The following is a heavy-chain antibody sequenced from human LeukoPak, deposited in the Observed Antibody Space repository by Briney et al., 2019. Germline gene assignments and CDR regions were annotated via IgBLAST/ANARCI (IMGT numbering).Heavy chain of an antibody. V-gene: IGHV3-23*01. D-gene: IGHD6-13*01. J-gene: IGHJ4*02. Sequence: GGSLRLSCAASGFTFSSYAMSWVRQAPGKGLEWVSVISGSSDITYYADSVKGRFTISRDNSKNTLYLQMNSLRAEGTAVYYCAKGRSGIAAAGLNYWGQGTLVTVSS. CDR2: ISGSSDIT. CDR3: AKGRSGIAAAGLNY. CDR1: GFTFSSYA.